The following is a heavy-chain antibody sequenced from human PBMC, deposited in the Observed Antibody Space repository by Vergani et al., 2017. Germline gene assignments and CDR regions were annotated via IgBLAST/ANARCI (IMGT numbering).Heavy chain of an antibody. CDR2: INHSGST. CDR3: ARDVRRGYSGYVNY. Sequence: QVQLQQWGAGLLKPSETLSLTCAVYGGSFSGYYWSWIRQPPGKGLEWIGEINHSGSTNYNPSLKSRVTISIDTSKHQFSLKLSSVTAADTAMYYCARDVRRGYSGYVNYWGQGTLVTVSS. J-gene: IGHJ4*02. D-gene: IGHD5-12*01. V-gene: IGHV4-34*01. CDR1: GGSFSGYY.